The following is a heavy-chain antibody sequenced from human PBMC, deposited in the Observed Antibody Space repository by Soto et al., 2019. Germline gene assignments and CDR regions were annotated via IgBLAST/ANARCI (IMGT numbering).Heavy chain of an antibody. J-gene: IGHJ5*02. CDR3: ARGAIWFGEFSNNWFDP. Sequence: PSETLSLTCTVSGGSISSGVYYWSWIRHHPGNSLEWIGYIYYSGSTYYNPSLKSRVTISVDTSKNQFSLKLSSVTAADTAVYYCARGAIWFGEFSNNWFDPWGQGTLVTVSS. V-gene: IGHV4-31*03. CDR1: GGSISSGVYY. CDR2: IYYSGST. D-gene: IGHD3-10*01.